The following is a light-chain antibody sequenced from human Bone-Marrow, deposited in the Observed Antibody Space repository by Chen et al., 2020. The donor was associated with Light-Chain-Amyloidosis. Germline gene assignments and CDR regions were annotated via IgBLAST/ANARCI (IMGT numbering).Light chain of an antibody. J-gene: IGLJ2*01. CDR2: RDT. CDR1: DLPTKY. CDR3: QSADSSGTYEVI. Sequence: SYELRQPPSVSVSPGQTARITCSGDDLPTKYAYWYQQKPGQAPVLVIHRDTDRPSGISERFSGSSSWTTATLTISGVQAEDEADYHCQSADSSGTYEVIFGGGTKLTVL. V-gene: IGLV3-25*03.